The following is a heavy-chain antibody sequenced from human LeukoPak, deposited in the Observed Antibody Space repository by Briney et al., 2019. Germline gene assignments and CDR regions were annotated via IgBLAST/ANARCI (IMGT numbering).Heavy chain of an antibody. CDR1: GFPFSRYW. D-gene: IGHD6-13*01. Sequence: GGSLRLSCAASGFPFSRYWMSCVRQAPGKGLEWVANIKPDGSEKHYVDSVKGRFTFSRDNAKNSLYLQMNGLRAEDMAVYYCARLAAGSDYFDYWGQGTLVTVSS. V-gene: IGHV3-7*04. CDR2: IKPDGSEK. J-gene: IGHJ4*02. CDR3: ARLAAGSDYFDY.